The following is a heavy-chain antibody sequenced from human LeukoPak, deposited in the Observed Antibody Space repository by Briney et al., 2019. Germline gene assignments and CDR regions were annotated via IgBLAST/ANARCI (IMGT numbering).Heavy chain of an antibody. Sequence: SETLSLTCTVSGGSISSYYWSWIRQPAGKGLEWIGTIYYSGSTYYNPSLKSRLMMSLDTSKNEFSLKLSSVTAADTAVYYCARVLGIAATGTFDYWGQGTLVTVSS. J-gene: IGHJ4*02. D-gene: IGHD6-13*01. CDR2: IYYSGST. V-gene: IGHV4-4*07. CDR3: ARVLGIAATGTFDY. CDR1: GGSISSYY.